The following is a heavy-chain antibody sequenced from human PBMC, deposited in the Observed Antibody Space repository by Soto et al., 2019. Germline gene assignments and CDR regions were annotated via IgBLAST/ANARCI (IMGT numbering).Heavy chain of an antibody. J-gene: IGHJ4*02. V-gene: IGHV3-33*06. CDR1: GFTFSSYG. D-gene: IGHD3-22*01. Sequence: HPGGSLRLSCAASGFTFSSYGMPWVRQAPGKGLEWVAVISYDGSNKYYADSVKGRFTISRDNSKNTLYLQMNSLRAEDTAVYYCAKTLYYYDSSGYQWGQGTLVTVSS. CDR3: AKTLYYYDSSGYQ. CDR2: ISYDGSNK.